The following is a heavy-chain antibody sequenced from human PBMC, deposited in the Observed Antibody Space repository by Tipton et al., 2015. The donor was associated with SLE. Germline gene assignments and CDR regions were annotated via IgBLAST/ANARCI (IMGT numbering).Heavy chain of an antibody. CDR3: VRGCGGDCWLLDS. CDR1: RFDFSTHS. CDR2: ISSNGNT. J-gene: IGHJ4*02. Sequence: SLRLSCAASRFDFSTHSMNWVRQAPGKGLEWVSAISSNGNTYFADSVKGRFTISRDNSKNTLYLQMNSLRAEDTAMYHCVRGCGGDCWLLDSWGQGTLVTVSS. V-gene: IGHV3-53*01. D-gene: IGHD2-21*02.